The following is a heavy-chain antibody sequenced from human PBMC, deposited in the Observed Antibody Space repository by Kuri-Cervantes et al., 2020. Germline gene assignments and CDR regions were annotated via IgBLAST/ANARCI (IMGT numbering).Heavy chain of an antibody. D-gene: IGHD5-12*01. J-gene: IGHJ6*02. CDR3: ARGGGYGDGLIRYYYYYGMDV. V-gene: IGHV3-30-3*01. CDR1: GFTFDDYA. CDR2: ISYDGSNK. Sequence: GGSLRLSCAASGFTFDDYAMHWVRQAPGKGLEWVAVISYDGSNKYYADSVKGRFTISRDNSKNTLYPQMNSLRAEDTAVYYCARGGGYGDGLIRYYYYYGMDVWGQGTTVTVSS.